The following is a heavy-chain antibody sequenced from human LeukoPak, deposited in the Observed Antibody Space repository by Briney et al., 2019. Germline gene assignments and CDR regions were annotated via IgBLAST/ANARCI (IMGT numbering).Heavy chain of an antibody. V-gene: IGHV3-23*01. CDR1: GFTFSSYA. J-gene: IGHJ6*02. CDR3: AKGGSSGSYYSFDYYYGMDV. D-gene: IGHD3-10*01. Sequence: GGSLRLSCAASGFTFSSYAMSWVRQAPGKGLEWVSAISGSGGSTYYADSVKGRFTISRDNSKNTLYLQMNSLRAEDTAVYYCAKGGSSGSYYSFDYYYGMDVWGQGTTVTVSS. CDR2: ISGSGGST.